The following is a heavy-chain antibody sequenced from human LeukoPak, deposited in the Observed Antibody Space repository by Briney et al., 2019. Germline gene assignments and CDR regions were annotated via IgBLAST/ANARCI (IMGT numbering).Heavy chain of an antibody. J-gene: IGHJ3*02. Sequence: GGSLRLSCAASGFTVSSNYMTWVRQAPGKGQEWVSIIYSGGSTYYADSVKGRFTISGDNSKNTLYLQMNSLRAEDTAVYYCARLAAADGYNHAFDIWGLGTVVAVSS. CDR2: IYSGGST. CDR1: GFTVSSNY. CDR3: ARLAAADGYNHAFDI. D-gene: IGHD5-24*01. V-gene: IGHV3-66*01.